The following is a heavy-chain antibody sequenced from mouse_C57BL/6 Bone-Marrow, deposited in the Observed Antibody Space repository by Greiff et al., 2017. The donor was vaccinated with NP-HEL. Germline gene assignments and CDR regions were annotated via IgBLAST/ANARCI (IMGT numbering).Heavy chain of an antibody. J-gene: IGHJ4*01. CDR3: ATRWLRPVYYYAMDY. CDR1: GYTFTDYN. CDR2: INPNNGGT. D-gene: IGHD2-2*01. V-gene: IGHV1-22*01. Sequence: VQLKESGPELVKPGASVKMSCKASGYTFTDYNMHWVKQSHGKSLEWIGYINPNNGGTSYNQKFKGKATLTVNKSSSTAYMELRSLTSEDSAVYYCATRWLRPVYYYAMDYWGQGTSVTVSS.